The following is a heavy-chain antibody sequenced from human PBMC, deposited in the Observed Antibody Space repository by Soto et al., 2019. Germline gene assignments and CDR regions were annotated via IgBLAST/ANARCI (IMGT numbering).Heavy chain of an antibody. J-gene: IGHJ4*02. V-gene: IGHV4-39*01. CDR1: GDSISNSDAY. D-gene: IGHD1-26*01. Sequence: QVQLQESGPGLVKPSETLSLTCAVSGDSISNSDAYWTWIRQPPGKGLEWIGTIYYSGITYYNPSLKSXXTXSXVTSKNQFSLKLGSVSATDTALFYCARHSGSYSLAYWGQGTLVTVSS. CDR2: IYYSGIT. CDR3: ARHSGSYSLAY.